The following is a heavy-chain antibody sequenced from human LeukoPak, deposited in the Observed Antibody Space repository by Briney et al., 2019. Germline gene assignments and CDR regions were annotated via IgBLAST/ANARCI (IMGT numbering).Heavy chain of an antibody. V-gene: IGHV1-24*01. J-gene: IGHJ6*02. D-gene: IGHD2-15*01. CDR1: GYTLTELS. CDR3: ATGGRYCSGGSCYSFYYYYGMDV. Sequence: VASVTVSCTVSGYTLTELSMHWVRQAPGKGLEWMGGFDPEDGETIYAQKFQGRVTMTEDSSTDTAYMELSSLRSEDTAVYYCATGGRYCSGGSCYSFYYYYGMDVWGQGTTVTVSS. CDR2: FDPEDGET.